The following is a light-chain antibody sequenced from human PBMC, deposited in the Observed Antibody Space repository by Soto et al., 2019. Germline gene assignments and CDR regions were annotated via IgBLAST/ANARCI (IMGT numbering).Light chain of an antibody. V-gene: IGLV1-44*01. CDR3: AVRDDSLNGVV. J-gene: IGLJ2*01. CDR2: IDN. Sequence: QSVLTQPPSASGTPGQRVTISCSGSSSNIGANTVNWYQHLPGTAPNLLIYIDNRRPSGVPDRFSGSKSGTSASLAISGLQSDDEAEYYCAVRDDSLNGVVFGGGTKLTVL. CDR1: SSNIGANT.